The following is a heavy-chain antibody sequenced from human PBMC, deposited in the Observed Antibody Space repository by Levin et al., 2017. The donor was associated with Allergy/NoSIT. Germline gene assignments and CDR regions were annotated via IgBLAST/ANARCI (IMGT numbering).Heavy chain of an antibody. J-gene: IGHJ3*02. CDR1: GFRLDHSV. Sequence: GGSLRLSCTASGFRLDHSVIHWVRHFPGKGLEWVSGITWNSGTIGYADSVKGRFTISRDNAKNSLYLQMNGLRGEDTALYYCAKGSSGWHLEDAFDILGQGTMVTVSS. CDR3: AKGSSGWHLEDAFDI. V-gene: IGHV3-9*01. CDR2: ITWNSGTI. D-gene: IGHD6-19*01.